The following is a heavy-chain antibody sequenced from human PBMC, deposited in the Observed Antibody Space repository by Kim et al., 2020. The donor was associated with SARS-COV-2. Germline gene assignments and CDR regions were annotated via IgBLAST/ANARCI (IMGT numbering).Heavy chain of an antibody. D-gene: IGHD4-17*01. CDR3: ARKATYGLDY. J-gene: IGHJ4*02. Sequence: STYYNPSLKSRVTISVDTSKNQFSLKLSSVTAADTALYFCARKATYGLDYWGQGTLVTVSS. CDR2: ST. V-gene: IGHV4-30-2*04.